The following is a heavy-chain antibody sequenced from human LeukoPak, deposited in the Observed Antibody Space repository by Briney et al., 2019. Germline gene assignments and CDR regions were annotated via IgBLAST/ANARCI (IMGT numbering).Heavy chain of an antibody. Sequence: PSETLSLTCTVSGYSISSGYYWGWIRQPPGKGLEWIGSIYHSGSTYYNPSLKSRVTISVDTSKNQFSLKLSSVTAADTAVHYCARDPVPSGYLPDYWGQGTLVTVSS. V-gene: IGHV4-38-2*02. CDR2: IYHSGST. CDR3: ARDPVPSGYLPDY. J-gene: IGHJ4*02. D-gene: IGHD5-12*01. CDR1: GYSISSGYY.